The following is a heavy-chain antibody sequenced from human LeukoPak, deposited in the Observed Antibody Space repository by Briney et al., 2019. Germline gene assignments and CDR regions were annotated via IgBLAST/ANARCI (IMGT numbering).Heavy chain of an antibody. J-gene: IGHJ4*02. Sequence: GESLKISCKGSGYSFTSYWIGWVRQMPGKGLEWMGIIYPGDSDTRYSPSFQGQVTISADKSISTAYLQWSSLTASDTAMYYCARHRPYSSGWRHFDYWGQGTLVTVSS. CDR3: ARHRPYSSGWRHFDY. V-gene: IGHV5-51*01. CDR1: GYSFTSYW. CDR2: IYPGDSDT. D-gene: IGHD6-19*01.